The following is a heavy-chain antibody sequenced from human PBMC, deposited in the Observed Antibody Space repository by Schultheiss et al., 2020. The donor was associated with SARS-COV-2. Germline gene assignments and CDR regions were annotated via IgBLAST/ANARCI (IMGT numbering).Heavy chain of an antibody. D-gene: IGHD5-12*01. CDR2: ISHSGST. J-gene: IGHJ4*02. CDR3: ARGCIVATRPLFDY. CDR1: GGSFSGYS. Sequence: SETLSLTCALYGGSFSGYSWTWIRQPPGKGLEWIGEISHSGSTNYNPSLKSRVTISVDTSKNQFSLKLSSVTAADTAVYYCARGCIVATRPLFDYWGQGTLVTVLL. V-gene: IGHV4-34*01.